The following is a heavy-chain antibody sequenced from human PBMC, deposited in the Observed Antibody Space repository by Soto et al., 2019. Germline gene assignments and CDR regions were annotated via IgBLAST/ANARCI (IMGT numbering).Heavy chain of an antibody. CDR1: GYTFTTYA. D-gene: IGHD3-16*01. CDR2: INAGNGNT. Sequence: QVRLVQSGAEVKKPGASVKLSCKASGYTFTTYAVHWVRQAPGQSLEWMGWINAGNGNTKYSQKFQDRVTLSIDTSASTAYMELNSLTSEDTAIYYCARDSAQLRGGLFDPWGQGALVTVSS. V-gene: IGHV1-3*01. J-gene: IGHJ5*02. CDR3: ARDSAQLRGGLFDP.